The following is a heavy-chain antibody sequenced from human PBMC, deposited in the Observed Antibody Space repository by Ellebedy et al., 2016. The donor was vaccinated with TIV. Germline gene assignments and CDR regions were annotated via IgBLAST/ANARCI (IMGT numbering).Heavy chain of an antibody. V-gene: IGHV5-10-1*01. D-gene: IGHD4-17*01. CDR2: IHPSDSDT. CDR1: GYNFNNNW. J-gene: IGHJ4*02. Sequence: PGGSLRLSCKISGYNFNNNWISWVRQKPGEGLEWMGRIHPSDSDTDYRPSFRGHVTMSVDKSISFAFLQWSSLQASDTAMYYCARRGDSDFDSWGQGTVVTVSP. CDR3: ARRGDSDFDS.